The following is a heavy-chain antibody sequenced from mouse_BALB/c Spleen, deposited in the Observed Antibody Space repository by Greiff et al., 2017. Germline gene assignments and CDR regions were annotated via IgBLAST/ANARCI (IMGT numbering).Heavy chain of an antibody. J-gene: IGHJ4*01. CDR2: ISSGGSYT. D-gene: IGHD1-1*01. V-gene: IGHV5-9-3*01. CDR1: GFTFSSYA. Sequence: EVQVVESGGGLVKPGGSLKLSCAASGFTFSSYAMSWVRQTPEKRLEWVATISSGGSYTYYPDSVKGRFTISRDNAKNTLYLQMSSLRSEDTAMYYCAREGRDYAMDYWGQGTSVTVSS. CDR3: AREGRDYAMDY.